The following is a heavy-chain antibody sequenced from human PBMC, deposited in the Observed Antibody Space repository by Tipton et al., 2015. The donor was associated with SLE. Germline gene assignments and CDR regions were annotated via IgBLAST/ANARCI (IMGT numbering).Heavy chain of an antibody. CDR3: ARGAGIAAADNYFDY. D-gene: IGHD6-13*01. J-gene: IGHJ4*02. CDR1: GDSVSSNSAA. CDR2: TYYRSKRYN. V-gene: IGHV6-1*01. Sequence: PGLVKPSQTLSLTCAISGDSVSSNSAAWNWIRQSPSRGLEWLGRTYYRSKRYNDFALSVKSRIIVNPDTSKNQFSLQLTSVTPEDTAVYYCARGAGIAAADNYFDYWGQGTLVTVSS.